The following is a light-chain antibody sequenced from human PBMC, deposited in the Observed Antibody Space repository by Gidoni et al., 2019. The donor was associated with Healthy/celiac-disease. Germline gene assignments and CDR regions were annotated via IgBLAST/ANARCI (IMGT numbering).Light chain of an antibody. CDR1: QDISNS. CDR2: VAS. Sequence: DSQMTQSPSSVSASVGARVTITCQARQDISNSLNWYQQKPGKAPKLLFYVASNLETGVPSRCRGSGSGTDFTFTISSLQPEDIATHYCQQYDNLPITFXQXTRLEIK. J-gene: IGKJ5*01. V-gene: IGKV1-33*01. CDR3: QQYDNLPIT.